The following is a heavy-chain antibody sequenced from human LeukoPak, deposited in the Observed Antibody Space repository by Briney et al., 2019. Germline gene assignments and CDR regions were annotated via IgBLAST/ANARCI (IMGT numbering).Heavy chain of an antibody. CDR3: ASSGSYPPFGFDP. Sequence: PSETLSLTCAVYGGSFSGYYWSWIRQPPGKGLEWIGEINHSGSTNYNPSLKSRVTISVDTSKNQFSLKLSSVTAADTAVYYCASSGSYPPFGFDPWGQGTLVTVSS. J-gene: IGHJ5*02. CDR1: GGSFSGYY. V-gene: IGHV4-34*01. D-gene: IGHD1-26*01. CDR2: INHSGST.